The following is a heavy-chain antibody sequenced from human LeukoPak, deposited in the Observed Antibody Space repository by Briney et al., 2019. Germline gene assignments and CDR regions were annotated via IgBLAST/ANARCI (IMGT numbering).Heavy chain of an antibody. CDR3: ARGYGQLVPD. D-gene: IGHD6-6*01. Sequence: GRSLRLSCAASGFTFSGHGMHWVRQAPGKGLEWVSVIYSGGSTYYADSVKGRFTISRDNSKNTLYLQMNSLRADDTAVYYCARGYGQLVPDWGQGTLVTVSS. V-gene: IGHV3-53*01. CDR1: GFTFSGHG. J-gene: IGHJ4*02. CDR2: IYSGGST.